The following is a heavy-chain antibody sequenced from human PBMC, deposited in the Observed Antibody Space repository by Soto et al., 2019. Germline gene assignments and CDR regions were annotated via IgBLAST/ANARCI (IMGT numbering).Heavy chain of an antibody. V-gene: IGHV3-15*01. D-gene: IGHD5-12*01. Sequence: DVQMVESGGGLVKPGGSLRLSCAASGFSFNNAWMSWVRQAPGKGLEWVGRIKTTAAGGTTDYAAPVKGRFTISRDDSKITVYLLMTSLKTEDTAVYLCTGGDIAGDFDYGGQGTLVTVSS. J-gene: IGHJ4*02. CDR2: IKTTAAGGTT. CDR3: TGGDIAGDFDY. CDR1: GFSFNNAW.